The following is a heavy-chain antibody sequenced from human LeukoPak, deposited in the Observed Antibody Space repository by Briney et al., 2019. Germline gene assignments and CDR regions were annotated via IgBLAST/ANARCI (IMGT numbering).Heavy chain of an antibody. CDR3: AADIVGATGYYFDY. V-gene: IGHV1-58*02. CDR1: GFTFSSSV. J-gene: IGHJ4*02. CDR2: IVVGSGNT. D-gene: IGHD1-26*01. Sequence: GTSVKVSCKASGFTFSSSVMQWVRQARGQRLEWIGWIVVGSGNTNYAQKFQERVTITRDMSTSKAYMELSSLRSGDTAVYFCAADIVGATGYYFDYWGQGTLVTVSS.